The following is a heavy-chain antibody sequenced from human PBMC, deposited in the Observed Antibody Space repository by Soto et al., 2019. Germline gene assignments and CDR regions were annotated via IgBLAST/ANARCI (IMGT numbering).Heavy chain of an antibody. CDR1: GFTFSSYA. V-gene: IGHV3-23*01. J-gene: IGHJ4*02. D-gene: IGHD2-2*01. Sequence: GGSLRLSCAASGFTFSSYAMSWVRQAPGKGLEWVSGISGRGGSTYYADSVKGRFTISRDNSKNTLYLQMNSLRAEDTAVYYCAKDQGYCSRTNCSFDYWGQGTLVTVSS. CDR3: AKDQGYCSRTNCSFDY. CDR2: ISGRGGST.